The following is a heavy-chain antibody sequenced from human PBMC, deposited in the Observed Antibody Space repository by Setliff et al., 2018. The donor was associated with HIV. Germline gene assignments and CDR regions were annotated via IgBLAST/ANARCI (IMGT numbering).Heavy chain of an antibody. Sequence: SETLSLTCTVSDSGTYYWSWIRQPAGKGLEWIGRVSSRGDTNYNPSLKSRVAMSVDTSKNQFSLKLTSVTASDTAVYYCARAAAGNTGPFDLWGQGSPVTVSS. CDR3: ARAAAGNTGPFDL. CDR1: DSGTYY. J-gene: IGHJ4*02. CDR2: VSSRGDT. D-gene: IGHD4-17*01. V-gene: IGHV4-4*07.